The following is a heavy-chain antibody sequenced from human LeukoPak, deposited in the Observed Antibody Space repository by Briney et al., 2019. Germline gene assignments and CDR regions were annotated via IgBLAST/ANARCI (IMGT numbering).Heavy chain of an antibody. V-gene: IGHV4-61*01. D-gene: IGHD6-19*01. J-gene: IGHJ3*02. CDR2: IYYSGST. CDR1: GYSISSGYY. Sequence: SETLSLTCTVSGYSISSGYYRSWIRQPPGKGLEWIGYIYYSGSTNYNPSLKSRVTISVDTSKNQFSLKLSSVTAADTAVYYCARGSGWPDAFDIWGQGTMVTVSS. CDR3: ARGSGWPDAFDI.